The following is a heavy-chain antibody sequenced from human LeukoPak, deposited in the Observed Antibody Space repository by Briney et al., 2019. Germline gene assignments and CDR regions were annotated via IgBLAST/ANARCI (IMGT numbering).Heavy chain of an antibody. Sequence: GGSLRLSCVPSGFTFSSYWMSWVRQAPGKGLEWVANIKQDGSEKYCVGSVKGRFIISRDNAKNSLYLQMNSLRAEDTAVYYCARAMEPYYDSNGCDYWGQGTPVTVSS. V-gene: IGHV3-7*01. D-gene: IGHD3-22*01. CDR1: GFTFSSYW. CDR2: IKQDGSEK. J-gene: IGHJ4*02. CDR3: ARAMEPYYDSNGCDY.